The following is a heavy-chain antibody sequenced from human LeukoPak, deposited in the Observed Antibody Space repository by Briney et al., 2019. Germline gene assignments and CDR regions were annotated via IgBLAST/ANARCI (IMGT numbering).Heavy chain of an antibody. CDR2: IYASGST. D-gene: IGHD1-26*01. Sequence: SETLSLTCTVSGGSIRSYYWSWIRQPAGGGLQWIGRIYASGSTTYNPTLKSRVTMSLDTSKTQFSLRLTSVTAADTAVYYCARGSYYFFDYWGQGILVTVSS. CDR3: ARGSYYFFDY. CDR1: GGSIRSYY. J-gene: IGHJ4*02. V-gene: IGHV4-4*07.